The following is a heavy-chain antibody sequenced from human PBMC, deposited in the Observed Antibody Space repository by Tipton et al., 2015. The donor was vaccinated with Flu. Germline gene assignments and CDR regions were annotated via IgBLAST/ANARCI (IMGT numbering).Heavy chain of an antibody. CDR1: GGSISSYY. J-gene: IGHJ6*03. Sequence: TLSLTCTVSGGSISSYYWSWIRQPAGKGLEWIGRIYTSGSTNYNPSLKSRVTMSVDTSKNQFSLKLSSVTAADTAVYYCARDPIQPSYYYMDVWGKGTTVTVSS. CDR2: IYTSGST. D-gene: IGHD1-14*01. CDR3: ARDPIQPSYYYMDV. V-gene: IGHV4-4*07.